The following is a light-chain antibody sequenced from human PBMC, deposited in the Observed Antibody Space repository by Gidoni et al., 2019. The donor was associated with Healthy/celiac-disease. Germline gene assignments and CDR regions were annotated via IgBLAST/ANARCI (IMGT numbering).Light chain of an antibody. J-gene: IGKJ4*01. CDR1: QSISSY. CDR2: ASS. V-gene: IGKV1-39*01. Sequence: DIQMTQSPSSLSASVGDRVTITCRASQSISSYLNWYQQKPGKAPKLLIYASSSLQSGVPSRFSGSGSGTDFTLTISSLQPEDFAAYYCQQSYSTHALTFGEXTKVEIK. CDR3: QQSYSTHALT.